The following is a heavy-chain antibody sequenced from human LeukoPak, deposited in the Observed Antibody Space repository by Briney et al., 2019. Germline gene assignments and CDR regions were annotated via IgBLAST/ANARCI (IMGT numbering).Heavy chain of an antibody. J-gene: IGHJ6*02. V-gene: IGHV3-33*08. D-gene: IGHD2-2*01. CDR3: ASWYQLPYYYYGMDV. CDR2: IWYDGSNK. Sequence: GGSLRLSCAASGFTFDDYAMHWVRQAPGKGLEWVAVIWYDGSNKYYADSVKGRFTISRDNSKNTLYLQMNSLRAEDTAVYYCASWYQLPYYYYGMDVWGQGTTVTVSS. CDR1: GFTFDDYA.